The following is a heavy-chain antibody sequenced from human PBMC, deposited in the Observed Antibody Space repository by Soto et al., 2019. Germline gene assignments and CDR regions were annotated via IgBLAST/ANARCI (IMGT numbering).Heavy chain of an antibody. D-gene: IGHD6-13*01. CDR1: GFTLNTYA. CDR2: ISKDGSET. CDR3: AKDHFSSSWQHGHVFWFDP. V-gene: IGHV3-30*18. J-gene: IGHJ5*02. Sequence: GGSLRLSCAASGFTLNTYAMHWVRQAPGKGLEWVATISKDGSETYYADSVKGRFTISRDNSKNTLDLQMNSLRADDTALYYCAKDHFSSSWQHGHVFWFDPWGQGTLVTVSS.